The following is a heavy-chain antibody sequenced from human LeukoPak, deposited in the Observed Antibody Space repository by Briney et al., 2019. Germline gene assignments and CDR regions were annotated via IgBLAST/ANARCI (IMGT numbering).Heavy chain of an antibody. V-gene: IGHV3-30*04. Sequence: GGSLRLSCAASGFTFSSYAMHWVRQAPGKGLEWVAVISYDGSNKYYADSVKGRFTISRDNAKNSLYLQMNSLRAEDTAVYYCARRSGAFDIWGQGTMVTVSS. J-gene: IGHJ3*02. CDR2: ISYDGSNK. CDR3: ARRSGAFDI. CDR1: GFTFSSYA.